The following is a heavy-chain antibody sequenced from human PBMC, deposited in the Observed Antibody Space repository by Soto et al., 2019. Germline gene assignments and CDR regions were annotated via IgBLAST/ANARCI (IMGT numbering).Heavy chain of an antibody. Sequence: PGGSLRLSCAASGFTFSSYSMNWVRQAPGKGLEWVSSISSSSSYIYYADSVKGRFTISRDNAKNSLYLQMNSLRAEDTAVYYCARGLAMVIVGFDYWGQGTLVTVSS. V-gene: IGHV3-21*01. J-gene: IGHJ4*02. CDR1: GFTFSSYS. D-gene: IGHD5-18*01. CDR3: ARGLAMVIVGFDY. CDR2: ISSSSSYI.